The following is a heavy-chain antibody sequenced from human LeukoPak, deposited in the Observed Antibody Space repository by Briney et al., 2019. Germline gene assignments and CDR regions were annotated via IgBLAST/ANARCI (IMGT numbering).Heavy chain of an antibody. CDR3: ARAGIAARVFDY. Sequence: PSEALSLTCTVSGGSVSSGSYYWSWIRQPPGKGLEWIGYIYYSGSTNYNPSLKSRVTISVDTSKNQFSLKLSSVAAADTAVYYCARAGIAARVFDYWGQGTLVTVSS. J-gene: IGHJ4*02. CDR1: GGSVSSGSYY. CDR2: IYYSGST. V-gene: IGHV4-61*01. D-gene: IGHD6-6*01.